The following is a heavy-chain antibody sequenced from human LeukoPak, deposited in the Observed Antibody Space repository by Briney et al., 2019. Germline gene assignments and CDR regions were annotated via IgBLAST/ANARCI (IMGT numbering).Heavy chain of an antibody. V-gene: IGHV7-4-1*02. CDR2: INTNTGNP. J-gene: IGHJ6*02. D-gene: IGHD6-13*01. CDR1: GYTFTNLA. CDR3: ARASNSWYNYYYYGMDV. Sequence: ASVKVSCEASGYTFTNLAMNWVRQAPGQGLEWMGCINTNTGNPTYAQGFTGRFVFSLDTSVSTAYLQISSLKAEDTAVYYCARASNSWYNYYYYGMDVWGQGTTVTVSS.